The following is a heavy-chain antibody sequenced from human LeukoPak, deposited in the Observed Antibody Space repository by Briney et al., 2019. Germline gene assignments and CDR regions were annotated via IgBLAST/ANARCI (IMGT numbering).Heavy chain of an antibody. D-gene: IGHD3-10*01. CDR1: GFTFSSYA. CDR2: ISGSGGST. CDR3: ARVGGRYSPFAY. J-gene: IGHJ4*02. V-gene: IGHV3-23*01. Sequence: GGSLRLSCAASGFTFSSYAMSWVRQAPGKGLEWVSAISGSGGSTYYADSVKGRFTISRDNAKNTLYLQMNSLRVEDTAVYYCARVGGRYSPFAYWGQGTLVTVSS.